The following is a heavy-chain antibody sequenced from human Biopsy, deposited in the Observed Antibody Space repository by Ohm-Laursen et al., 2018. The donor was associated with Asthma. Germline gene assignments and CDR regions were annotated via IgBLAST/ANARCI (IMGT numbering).Heavy chain of an antibody. Sequence: SETLSLTCAVYGGSFSAYYWSWIRQPPGKGLEWIAEINHSGGTNYNPSLKSRVTMSVDTSKNQLFLNLSSVTAADTAVYYCARAASTTVFWSGYSHNWFDPWGQGTLVTVSS. CDR3: ARAASTTVFWSGYSHNWFDP. CDR1: GGSFSAYY. J-gene: IGHJ5*02. CDR2: INHSGGT. V-gene: IGHV4-34*01. D-gene: IGHD3-3*01.